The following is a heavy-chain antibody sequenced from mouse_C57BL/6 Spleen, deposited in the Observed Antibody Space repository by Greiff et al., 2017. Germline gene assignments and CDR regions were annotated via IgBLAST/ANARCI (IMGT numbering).Heavy chain of an antibody. J-gene: IGHJ3*01. CDR3: ARVYDGYYYAY. D-gene: IGHD2-3*01. Sequence: QVQLQQPGAELVKPGASVKMSCKASGYTFTSYWLTWVKQRPGQGLEWIGDIYPGSGSTNYNEKFKSKATLTVETSSSTAYMQLSSLTSEDSAVYYCARVYDGYYYAYWGQGTLVTVSA. CDR1: GYTFTSYW. V-gene: IGHV1-55*01. CDR2: IYPGSGST.